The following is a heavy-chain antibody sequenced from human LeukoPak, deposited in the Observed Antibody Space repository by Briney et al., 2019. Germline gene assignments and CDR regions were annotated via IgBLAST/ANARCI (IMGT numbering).Heavy chain of an antibody. J-gene: IGHJ6*02. CDR2: IRSKAYGGTT. CDR1: GFTFGDYA. D-gene: IGHD3-16*01. V-gene: IGHV3-49*04. CDR3: TFGSYYYYAMDV. Sequence: GGSLRLSCTASGFTFGDYAMSWVRQAPGKGLEWVGFIRSKAYGGTTEYAASVKGRFTISRDDSKSIAHLQMNSLKTEDAAIYYCTFGSYYYYAMDVWGQGTTVTVSS.